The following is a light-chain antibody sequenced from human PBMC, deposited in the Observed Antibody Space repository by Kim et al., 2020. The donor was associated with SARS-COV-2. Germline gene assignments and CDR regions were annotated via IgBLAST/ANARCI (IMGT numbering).Light chain of an antibody. J-gene: IGKJ2*01. Sequence: VSPGERATLSCRASQSVLIHLAWYQQTPGQAPKLLIYGASTRATGIPARFSASGSGTEFTLTISSLQSEDFVVYYCHQYHNWPPYTFGQGTKLEI. CDR1: QSVLIH. CDR3: HQYHNWPPYT. CDR2: GAS. V-gene: IGKV3-15*01.